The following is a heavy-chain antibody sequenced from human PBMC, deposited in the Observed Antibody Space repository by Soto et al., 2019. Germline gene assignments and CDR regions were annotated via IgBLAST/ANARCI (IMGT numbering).Heavy chain of an antibody. V-gene: IGHV3-21*01. CDR1: GFTFSSYS. J-gene: IGHJ5*02. CDR3: ARDRGAVAGRASGWFDP. CDR2: ISSSSSYI. D-gene: IGHD6-19*01. Sequence: EVQLVESGGGLVKPGGSLRLSCAASGFTFSSYSMNWVRQAPGKGLEWVASISSSSSYIYYADSVKGRFTISRDNAKNSLYLQMNSLRAEDTAVYYCARDRGAVAGRASGWFDPWGQGTLVTVSS.